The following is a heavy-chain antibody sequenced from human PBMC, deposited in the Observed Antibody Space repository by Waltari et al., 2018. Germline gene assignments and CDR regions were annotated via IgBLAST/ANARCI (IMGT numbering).Heavy chain of an antibody. CDR3: AKDQVGSVTTFYY. D-gene: IGHD4-17*01. CDR1: GFTFSSYA. V-gene: IGHV3-23*04. J-gene: IGHJ4*02. Sequence: EVQLVESGGGLVQPGGSLRLSCAASGFTFSSYAMSWVRQAPGKGLEWVSSITGSGDTTYYADSVKGRFTISRDNSKNTLYLQMNSLRAEDTAVYYCAKDQVGSVTTFYYWGQGTLVIVSS. CDR2: ITGSGDTT.